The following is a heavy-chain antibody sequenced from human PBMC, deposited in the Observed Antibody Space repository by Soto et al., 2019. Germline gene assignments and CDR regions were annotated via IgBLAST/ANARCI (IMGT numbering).Heavy chain of an antibody. D-gene: IGHD6-13*01. V-gene: IGHV1-18*01. Sequence: GPGVQKPGASVTVSCNASGYIFNTYAIIWVRQAPGQGLEWMGWISPYNGKTYYAQNVQGRVALTTDTSTNTAHMEVKSLRFEDTAVYYCAREGVAAAMDSWGQGTLVTVSP. CDR3: AREGVAAAMDS. CDR2: ISPYNGKT. CDR1: GYIFNTYA. J-gene: IGHJ4*02.